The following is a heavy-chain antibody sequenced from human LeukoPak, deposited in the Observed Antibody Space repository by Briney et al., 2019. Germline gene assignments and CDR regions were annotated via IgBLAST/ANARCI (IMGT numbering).Heavy chain of an antibody. Sequence: QTGGSLRLSCAASGFTFSSYGMHWVRQAPGKGLEWVAFIRYDGSNKYYADSVKGRFTISRDNSKNTLYLQMNSLRAEDTAVYYCARDVPGSIAAAGYYFDYWGQGTLVTVSS. CDR1: GFTFSSYG. V-gene: IGHV3-30*02. J-gene: IGHJ4*02. CDR2: IRYDGSNK. D-gene: IGHD6-13*01. CDR3: ARDVPGSIAAAGYYFDY.